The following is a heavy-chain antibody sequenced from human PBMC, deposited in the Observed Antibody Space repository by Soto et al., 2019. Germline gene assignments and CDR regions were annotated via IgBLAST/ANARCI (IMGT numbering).Heavy chain of an antibody. CDR1: GFTFSSYS. CDR3: ARGGGCSSTSCYYYYYYGMDV. CDR2: ISSSSSTI. D-gene: IGHD2-2*01. V-gene: IGHV3-48*02. Sequence: EVQLVESGGGLVQPGGSLRLSCAASGFTFSSYSMNWVRQAPGKGLEWVSYISSSSSTIYYADSVKGRFTISRDNAKNSLYLQMNSLRDKDTAVYYCARGGGCSSTSCYYYYYYGMDVWGQGTTVTVSS. J-gene: IGHJ6*02.